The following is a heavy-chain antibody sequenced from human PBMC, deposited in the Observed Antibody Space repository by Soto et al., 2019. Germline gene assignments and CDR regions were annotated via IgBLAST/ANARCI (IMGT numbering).Heavy chain of an antibody. D-gene: IGHD2-15*01. J-gene: IGHJ3*02. V-gene: IGHV3-23*01. CDR3: APHVSCSGGSCQYDAFAI. Sequence: PGGSLRLSCATSGFSFGSYGMSWVRQAPGKGLEWVSGLSGSGGSTYYADSVKGRFAMSRDTSENTLYLQMNSLGAEDTAAYYCAPHVSCSGGSCQYDAFAIRGQGTMVTVSS. CDR2: LSGSGGST. CDR1: GFSFGSYG.